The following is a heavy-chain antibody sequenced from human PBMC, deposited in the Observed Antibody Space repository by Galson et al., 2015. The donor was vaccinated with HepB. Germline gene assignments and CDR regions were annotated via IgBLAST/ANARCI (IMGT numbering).Heavy chain of an antibody. D-gene: IGHD6-19*01. V-gene: IGHV3-21*01. CDR3: ARVGRDGVTVAAPLDY. CDR1: GFTFSSYS. Sequence: SLRLSCAASGFTFSSYSMNWVRQAPGKGLEWVSSISSSSSYIYYADSVKGRFTISRDNAKNSLYLQMNSLRAEDTAVYYCARVGRDGVTVAAPLDYWGQGTLVTVSS. CDR2: ISSSSSYI. J-gene: IGHJ4*02.